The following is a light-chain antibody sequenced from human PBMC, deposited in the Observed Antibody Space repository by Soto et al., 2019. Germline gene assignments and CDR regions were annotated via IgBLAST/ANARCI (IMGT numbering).Light chain of an antibody. CDR2: WAS. Sequence: DIVMTQSPDSLPVSLGERATINCKSSQTILYSSSNKNYLAWYQQKPGQPPKLLIYWASTRESVVPDRFSGSGSGTDFTLTISSLQAEDVAVYYCQQYYSTPLTFGGGTKVEIK. CDR1: QTILYSSSNKNY. J-gene: IGKJ4*01. CDR3: QQYYSTPLT. V-gene: IGKV4-1*01.